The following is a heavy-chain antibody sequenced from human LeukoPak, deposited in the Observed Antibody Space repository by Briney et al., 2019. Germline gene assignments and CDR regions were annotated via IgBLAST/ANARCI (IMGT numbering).Heavy chain of an antibody. CDR3: TTVVGGYYPPVDGLDI. J-gene: IGHJ3*02. CDR2: INRDGSDS. D-gene: IGHD6-25*01. CDR1: GFAFSSCW. Sequence: GGSLRLSCAASGFAFSSCWMHWVRQAPGKGLLWVARINRDGSDSSYADSVKGRFTISRDNAKNTLYLQMNSLRAEDTAVYYCTTVVGGYYPPVDGLDIWGQGQWSPCLQ. V-gene: IGHV3-74*01.